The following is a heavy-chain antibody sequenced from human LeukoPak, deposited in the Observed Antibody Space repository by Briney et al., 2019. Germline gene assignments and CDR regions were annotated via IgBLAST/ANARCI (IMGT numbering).Heavy chain of an antibody. CDR3: AKDYRPHDFWSGLVDY. Sequence: PGGSLRLSCAASGFTFSDYYMSWIRQAPGKGLEWVSYISGSGSTIYYADSVKGRFTISRDNAKNSLYLQMNSLRAEDTAVYYCAKDYRPHDFWSGLVDYWGQGTLVTVSS. D-gene: IGHD3-3*01. CDR1: GFTFSDYY. V-gene: IGHV3-11*01. J-gene: IGHJ4*02. CDR2: ISGSGSTI.